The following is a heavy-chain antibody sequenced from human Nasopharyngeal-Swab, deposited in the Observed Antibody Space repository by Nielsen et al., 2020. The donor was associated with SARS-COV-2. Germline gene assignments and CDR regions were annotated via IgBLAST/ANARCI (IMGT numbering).Heavy chain of an antibody. CDR1: GYTFTGYY. CDR3: ARDHIVGATTGYYYGMDV. V-gene: IGHV1-2*02. J-gene: IGHJ6*02. CDR2: INPNSGGT. Sequence: ASVKVSCKASGYTFTGYYMHWVRQAPGQGLEWMGWINPNSGGTNYAQKLQGRVTMTTDTSTSTAYMELRSLRSDDTAVYYCARDHIVGATTGYYYGMDVWGQGTTVTVSS. D-gene: IGHD1-26*01.